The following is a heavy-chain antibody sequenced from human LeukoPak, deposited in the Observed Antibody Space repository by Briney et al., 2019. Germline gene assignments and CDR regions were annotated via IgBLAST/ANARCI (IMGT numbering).Heavy chain of an antibody. D-gene: IGHD3-16*02. CDR2: IYSGGST. V-gene: IGHV3-53*01. Sequence: GGSLRLSCAASGFTFTFYAMSWVRQAPGKGLEWVSVIYSGGSTYYADSVKGRFTISRDNSKNTLYLQMNSLRAEDTAVYYCASGRELSLYYFDYWGQGTLVTVSS. CDR1: GFTFTFYA. J-gene: IGHJ4*02. CDR3: ASGRELSLYYFDY.